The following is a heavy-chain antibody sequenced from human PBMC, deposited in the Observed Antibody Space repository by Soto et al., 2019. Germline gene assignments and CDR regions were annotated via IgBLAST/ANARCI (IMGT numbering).Heavy chain of an antibody. CDR3: ARALAVADAFDI. CDR1: GGSISSSNW. V-gene: IGHV4-4*02. CDR2: IYHSGST. J-gene: IGHJ3*02. D-gene: IGHD6-19*01. Sequence: SETLSLTCAVSGGSISSSNWWSWVRQPPGKGLEWVGEIYHSGSTNYNPSLKSRVTISVDKSKNQFSLKLSSVTAADTAVYYCARALAVADAFDIWGQGTMVTVSS.